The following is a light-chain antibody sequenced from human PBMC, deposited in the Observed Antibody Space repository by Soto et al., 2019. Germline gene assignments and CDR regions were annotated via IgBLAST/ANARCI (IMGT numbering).Light chain of an antibody. J-gene: IGLJ3*02. CDR2: EVS. CDR3: SSYTSNSTLV. Sequence: QSALTQPASVSGSPGQSITISCTGTRSDVGAYNYVSWYQQHPDKAPKLMIFEVSDRPSGVSNRFSGSNSGNTASLTISGLQAEDEADYFCSSYTSNSTLVFGGGTQLTVL. CDR1: RSDVGAYNY. V-gene: IGLV2-14*01.